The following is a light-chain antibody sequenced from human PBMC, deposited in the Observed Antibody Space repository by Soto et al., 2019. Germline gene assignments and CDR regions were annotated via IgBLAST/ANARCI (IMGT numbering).Light chain of an antibody. V-gene: IGKV3-11*01. CDR3: QQRRNWPPFT. Sequence: EIVLTQSPATLSLSPGERATPSCRASQSVSSYLAWYQQKPGQAPRLLIYDASNRATGIPARFSGSGSGTDFTLTISSLEPEDFAVYYCQQRRNWPPFTFGPGTKVDIK. CDR1: QSVSSY. CDR2: DAS. J-gene: IGKJ3*01.